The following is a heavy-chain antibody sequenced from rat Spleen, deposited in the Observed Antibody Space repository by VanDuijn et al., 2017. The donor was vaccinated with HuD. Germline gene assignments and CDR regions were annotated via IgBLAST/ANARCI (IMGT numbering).Heavy chain of an antibody. CDR1: GFTFSSYD. D-gene: IGHD1-12*01. V-gene: IGHV5-25*01. Sequence: EVQLVESGGGSVQPGRSLKLSCAASGFTFSSYDMAWVRQAPTKGLEWVASISPSGGSTYYRDSVKGRFTVSRDNAKSTLYLQMNSLRSEDTATYYCASQRTMIDWGQGTMVAVSS. CDR3: ASQRTMID. J-gene: IGHJ1*01. CDR2: ISPSGGST.